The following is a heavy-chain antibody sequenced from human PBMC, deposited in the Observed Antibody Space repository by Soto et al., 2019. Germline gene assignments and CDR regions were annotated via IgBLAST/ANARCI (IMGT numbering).Heavy chain of an antibody. V-gene: IGHV3-48*03. J-gene: IGHJ4*02. D-gene: IGHD6-19*01. CDR3: ASVPTPGIAVAGTDFDY. Sequence: EVQLVESGGGLVQPGGSLRLSCAASGFTFSSYEMNWVRQAPGKGLEWVSYISSSGSTIYYADSVKGRFTISRDNAKNSLYLQMNSLRAEDTAVYYCASVPTPGIAVAGTDFDYWGQGTLVTVSS. CDR1: GFTFSSYE. CDR2: ISSSGSTI.